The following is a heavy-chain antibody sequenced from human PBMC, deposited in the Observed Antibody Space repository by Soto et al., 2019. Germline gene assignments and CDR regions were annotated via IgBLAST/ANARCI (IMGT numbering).Heavy chain of an antibody. J-gene: IGHJ2*01. D-gene: IGHD2-15*01. Sequence: QVQLVQSRAEVQKPEASVKVSCQTSGHTLTYYDLHWLRQAPGQGLKWMAMLNPRISTTSNAQRFRGRITRNSDTSRGTTYMQLNTLTSENTGVYYCARPAGNILFTHFDLWGRGTLVSVSS. V-gene: IGHV1-46*01. CDR1: GHTLTYYD. CDR2: LNPRISTT. CDR3: ARPAGNILFTHFDL.